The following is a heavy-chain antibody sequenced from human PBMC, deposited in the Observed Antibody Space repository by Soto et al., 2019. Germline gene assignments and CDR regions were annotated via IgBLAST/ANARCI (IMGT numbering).Heavy chain of an antibody. CDR2: ISGSGGRT. CDR3: AKLGFSGTYFHFDY. J-gene: IGHJ4*02. D-gene: IGHD3-10*01. V-gene: IGHV3-23*01. CDR1: GFPFINFA. Sequence: GGSLRLSCEASGFPFINFAMNWVRESAGKGLEWVSSISGSGGRTWYADSVRGRFTISRDNSQNTLYLQMNGLRGEDTAVYYCAKLGFSGTYFHFDYWGQGALVTVSS.